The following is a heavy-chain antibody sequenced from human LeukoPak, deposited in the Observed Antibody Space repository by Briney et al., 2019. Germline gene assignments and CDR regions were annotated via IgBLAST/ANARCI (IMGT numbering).Heavy chain of an antibody. V-gene: IGHV1-2*06. CDR3: ATSSSADAFDI. D-gene: IGHD6-19*01. Sequence: WASVKVSCKASGYTLTGYYMHWVRQAPGQGLEWMGRINPNSGGTNYAQKFQGRVTMTRDTSISTAYMELSRLRSDDTAVYYCATSSSADAFDIWGQGTMVTVSS. CDR2: INPNSGGT. CDR1: GYTLTGYY. J-gene: IGHJ3*02.